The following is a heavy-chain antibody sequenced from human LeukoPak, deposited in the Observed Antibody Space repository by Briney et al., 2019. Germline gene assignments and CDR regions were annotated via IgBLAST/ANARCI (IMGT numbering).Heavy chain of an antibody. V-gene: IGHV3-9*01. Sequence: GRSLRLSCAASGFTFDDYAMHWVRQAPREGLEWVSGISWNSGSIGYADSVKGRFTISRDNAKNSLYLQMNSLRAEDTALYYCAKGSSGYYNWFDPWGQGTLVTVSS. D-gene: IGHD3-22*01. CDR3: AKGSSGYYNWFDP. CDR1: GFTFDDYA. J-gene: IGHJ5*02. CDR2: ISWNSGSI.